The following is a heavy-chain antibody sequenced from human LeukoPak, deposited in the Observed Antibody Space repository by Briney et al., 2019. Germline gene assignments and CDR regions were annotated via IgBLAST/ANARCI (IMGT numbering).Heavy chain of an antibody. J-gene: IGHJ5*02. D-gene: IGHD3-22*01. V-gene: IGHV4-30-4*01. Sequence: PSETLSLTCTVSGGSISSGDYYWSWIRQPPGKGLEWIGYIYYSGSTYYNPSLKSRVTISVDTSKNQFSLKLSSVTAADTAVYYCARGYYYDSSGLSGWFDPWGQGTLVTVSS. CDR2: IYYSGST. CDR3: ARGYYYDSSGLSGWFDP. CDR1: GGSISSGDYY.